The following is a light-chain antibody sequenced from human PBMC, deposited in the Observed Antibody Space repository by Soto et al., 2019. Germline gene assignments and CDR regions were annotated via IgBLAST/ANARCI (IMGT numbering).Light chain of an antibody. V-gene: IGKV3-15*01. Sequence: EIVMTQSPATLSVSPGERATLSCRASQSVSSNFAWYQQKPGQAPRLLIYGASTRATGIPARFSGSGAGTQFTLTISSLQSEDFAVYYCQQYNNWVPLTFGQGPRLEMK. CDR3: QQYNNWVPLT. CDR2: GAS. CDR1: QSVSSN. J-gene: IGKJ5*01.